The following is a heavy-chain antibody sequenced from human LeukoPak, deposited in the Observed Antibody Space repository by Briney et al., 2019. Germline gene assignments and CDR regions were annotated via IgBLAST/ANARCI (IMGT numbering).Heavy chain of an antibody. V-gene: IGHV4-39*07. CDR2: INHSGST. Sequence: PSETLSLTCTVSGGSISSSSYYWSWIRQPPGKGLEWIGEINHSGSTNYNPSLKSRVTISVDTSKNQFSLKLSSVTAADTAVYYCASCPHMIWGVIIYYYYMDVWGKGTTVTISS. CDR3: ASCPHMIWGVIIYYYYMDV. D-gene: IGHD3-10*01. J-gene: IGHJ6*03. CDR1: GGSISSSSYY.